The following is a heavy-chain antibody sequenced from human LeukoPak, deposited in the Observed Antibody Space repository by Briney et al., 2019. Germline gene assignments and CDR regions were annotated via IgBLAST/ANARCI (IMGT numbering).Heavy chain of an antibody. Sequence: GGSLRLSCAASGFSFDEYAMHWVRQAPGKGLEWVSLINWDGGRTYYADSVKGRFTISRDNSKNSLYLQMNSLRAEDTALYYCAKGGDYDIWSGYPFDFWGRGTMVTVSS. CDR3: AKGGDYDIWSGYPFDF. V-gene: IGHV3-43D*03. J-gene: IGHJ3*01. CDR2: INWDGGRT. CDR1: GFSFDEYA. D-gene: IGHD3-3*01.